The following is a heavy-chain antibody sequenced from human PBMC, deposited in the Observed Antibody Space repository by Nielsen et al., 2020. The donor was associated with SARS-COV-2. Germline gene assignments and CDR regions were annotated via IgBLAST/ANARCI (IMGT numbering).Heavy chain of an antibody. J-gene: IGHJ4*02. D-gene: IGHD5-24*01. V-gene: IGHV3-9*01. CDR3: AKSRGDGFHGPRALFDY. CDR2: ISWNSGSI. CDR1: GFSFDDYA. Sequence: GGSLRLSCAASGFSFDDYAMHWVRQAPGKGLEWVSGISWNSGSIGYADSVKGRFTISRDNAKNSLYLQMNSLRAEDTALYYCAKSRGDGFHGPRALFDYWGQGTLVTVSS.